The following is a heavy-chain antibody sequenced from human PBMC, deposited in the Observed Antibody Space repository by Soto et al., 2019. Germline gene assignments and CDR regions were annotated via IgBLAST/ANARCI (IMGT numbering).Heavy chain of an antibody. Sequence: EVQLSESGGGLVQPGGSLSVSCAASGFTFSNYAMSWVRQAPGQVREWISAISGSGDYTYYEDSVKGRFTVARDKSKSNLYLQMNNLRAEDSATDYCAKDGYCAATSCFAGGEFDYWGQGTQATVSS. J-gene: IGHJ4*02. CDR3: AKDGYCAATSCFAGGEFDY. D-gene: IGHD2-2*01. V-gene: IGHV3-23*01. CDR1: GFTFSNYA. CDR2: ISGSGDYT.